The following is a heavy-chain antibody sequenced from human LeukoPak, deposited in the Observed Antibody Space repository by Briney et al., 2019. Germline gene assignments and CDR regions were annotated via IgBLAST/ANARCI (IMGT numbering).Heavy chain of an antibody. CDR2: INHSGST. V-gene: IGHV4-34*01. CDR3: ARGWYSSGWYGGPRADY. CDR1: GGSFSGYY. D-gene: IGHD6-19*01. Sequence: SETLSFTCAVYGGSFSGYYWSWIRQPPGKGLEWIGEINHSGSTNYNPSLKSRVTISVDTSKNQFSLKLSSVTAADTAVYYRARGWYSSGWYGGPRADYWGQGTLVTVSS. J-gene: IGHJ4*02.